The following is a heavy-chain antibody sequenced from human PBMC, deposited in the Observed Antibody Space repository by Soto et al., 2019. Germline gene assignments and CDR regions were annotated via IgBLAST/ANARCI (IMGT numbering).Heavy chain of an antibody. J-gene: IGHJ6*02. CDR3: ARGGYDILTGYDYYYGMDV. V-gene: IGHV3-30-3*01. CDR2: ISYDGSNK. Sequence: PXGSLRLPCSAAGFTSSSYAMRWVRQAPGMGLEWVAVISYDGSNKYYADSVKGRFTISRDNSKNTLYLQMNSLRAEDTAVYYCARGGYDILTGYDYYYGMDVWGQGTTVTVSS. CDR1: GFTSSSYA. D-gene: IGHD3-9*01.